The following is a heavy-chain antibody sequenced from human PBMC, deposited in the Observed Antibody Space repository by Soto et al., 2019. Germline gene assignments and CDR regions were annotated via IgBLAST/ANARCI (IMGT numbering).Heavy chain of an antibody. CDR3: ARAGLEHPIVQLERRDYYYYMDV. V-gene: IGHV1-3*01. D-gene: IGHD1-1*01. Sequence: ASVKVSCKASGYTFTSYAMHWVRQAPGQRLEWMGWINAGNGNTKYSQKFQGRVTITRDTSASTAYMELSSLRSEDTAVYYCARAGLEHPIVQLERRDYYYYMDVWGKGTTVTVS. J-gene: IGHJ6*03. CDR1: GYTFTSYA. CDR2: INAGNGNT.